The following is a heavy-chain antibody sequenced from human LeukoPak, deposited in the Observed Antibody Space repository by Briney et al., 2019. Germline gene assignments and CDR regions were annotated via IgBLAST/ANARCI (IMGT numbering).Heavy chain of an antibody. CDR2: IYYSGST. CDR1: GGSISSYY. Sequence: PSETLSLTCTVSGGSISSYYWSWIRQPPGKGLEWIGYIYYSGSTNYNPSLKSRVTISVDTSKNQFSLKLSSVTAADTAVYYCARVGATQGVGAFDIWGQGTMVTVSS. V-gene: IGHV4-59*01. CDR3: ARVGATQGVGAFDI. J-gene: IGHJ3*02. D-gene: IGHD1-26*01.